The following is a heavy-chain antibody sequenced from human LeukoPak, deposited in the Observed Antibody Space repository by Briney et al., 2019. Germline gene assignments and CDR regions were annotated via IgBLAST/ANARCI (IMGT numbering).Heavy chain of an antibody. V-gene: IGHV3-30*02. D-gene: IGHD2-21*01. CDR1: GFTFSNYG. J-gene: IGHJ4*02. Sequence: PGGSLRLSCEASGFTFSNYGMHWVRQAPGKGLEWVAFLRHNGGRKYYVDSVRGRFTISRDNSKNTLYLEMNSLRVEDTAVYYCAKADIVAVRSALEYWGQGTLVSVSS. CDR2: LRHNGGRK. CDR3: AKADIVAVRSALEY.